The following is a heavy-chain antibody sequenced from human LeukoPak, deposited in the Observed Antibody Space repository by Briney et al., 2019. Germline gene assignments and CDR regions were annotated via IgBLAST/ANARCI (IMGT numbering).Heavy chain of an antibody. V-gene: IGHV3-30*04. D-gene: IGHD2-2*02. J-gene: IGHJ6*02. CDR3: ARVVVPAAILEYYYYGMDV. Sequence: GSLRLSCAASGFTFSSYAMHWVRQAPGKGLEWVAVISYDGSNKYYADSVKGRFTISRDNSKNTLYLQMNSLRAEDTAVYYCARVVVPAAILEYYYYGMDVWGQGTTVTVSS. CDR2: ISYDGSNK. CDR1: GFTFSSYA.